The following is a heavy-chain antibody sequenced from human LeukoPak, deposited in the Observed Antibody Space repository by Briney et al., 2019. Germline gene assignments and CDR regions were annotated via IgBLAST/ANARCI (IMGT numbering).Heavy chain of an antibody. J-gene: IGHJ6*02. CDR2: ISAYNGNT. CDR3: AGEPWFGDSYNYGMDV. V-gene: IGHV1-18*01. CDR1: GYTFISYG. D-gene: IGHD3-10*01. Sequence: EASVKVSCKASGYTFISYGISWVRQAPGQGLEWMGWISAYNGNTDYAQRLQGRVTLTTDTSTSTAYMELRSLRSDDTAVYYCAGEPWFGDSYNYGMDVWGQGTTVIVSS.